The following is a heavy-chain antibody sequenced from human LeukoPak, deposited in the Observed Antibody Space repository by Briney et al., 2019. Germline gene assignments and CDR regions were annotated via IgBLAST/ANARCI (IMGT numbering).Heavy chain of an antibody. CDR1: GFTVSSNY. CDR3: ARGGMVRGVKSRPEYFQH. V-gene: IGHV3-53*04. J-gene: IGHJ1*01. CDR2: IYSGGST. Sequence: GGSLRLSCAASGFTVSSNYMSWVRQAPGKGLEWVSVIYSGGSTYYADSVKGRFTISRHNSKSTLYLQMNSLRAEDTAVYYCARGGMVRGVKSRPEYFQHWGQGTLVTVSS. D-gene: IGHD3-10*01.